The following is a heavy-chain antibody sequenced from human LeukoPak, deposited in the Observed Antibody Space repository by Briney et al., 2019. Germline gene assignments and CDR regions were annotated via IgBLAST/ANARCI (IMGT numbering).Heavy chain of an antibody. CDR1: EFTFNTFA. CDR3: TNSYTSSSRIPLDS. Sequence: GGSLRLSCAASEFTFNTFAMTWVRQAPGKGLEWVPAISNSGGSTYYAESVGGRFTISRDNSKNTLYLQMNSLRPEDTAVYYCTNSYTSSSRIPLDSWGQGTLVTVSS. V-gene: IGHV3-23*01. D-gene: IGHD6-6*01. J-gene: IGHJ4*02. CDR2: ISNSGGST.